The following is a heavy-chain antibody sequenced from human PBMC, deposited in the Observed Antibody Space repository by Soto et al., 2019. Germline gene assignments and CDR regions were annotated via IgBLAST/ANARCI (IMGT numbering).Heavy chain of an antibody. J-gene: IGHJ4*02. Sequence: QVQLVESGGGVVQPGRSLRLSCAASGVTLSNFGMHWVRQAPGKGLEWVAVISRDGSTMFYADSVKGRFTISRDSSRNTLYLQMNSLRAEDTAVYHCVGEVPSGYWGQGTLVTVSS. CDR2: ISRDGSTM. V-gene: IGHV3-30*03. CDR3: VGEVPSGY. D-gene: IGHD2-21*01. CDR1: GVTLSNFG.